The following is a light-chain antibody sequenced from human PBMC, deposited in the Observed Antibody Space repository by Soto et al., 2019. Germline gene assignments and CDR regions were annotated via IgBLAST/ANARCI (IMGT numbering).Light chain of an antibody. CDR1: RDISGW. J-gene: IGKJ1*01. CDR3: QQYNNYPWT. CDR2: DVS. Sequence: DIQMTQSPSTLSASVGDRVSITCRASRDISGWLAWYQQTPGKAPKLLIYDVSILQSGVPSRLSGSVSGTEFTLTISGLQPGDSATYYCQQYNNYPWTFGLGTKVEVK. V-gene: IGKV1-5*01.